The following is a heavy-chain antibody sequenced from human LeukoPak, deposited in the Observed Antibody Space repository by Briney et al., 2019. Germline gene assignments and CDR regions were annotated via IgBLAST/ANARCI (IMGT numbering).Heavy chain of an antibody. Sequence: PGGSLRLSCAASGFTFSDYHMTWIRQTQGKALESIAYISGTGSITFYADSVKGRFTVSRDNAKGSLYLQMNSLRAEDLAVYYCARDRPYCTCGSTDYWAQGTLVTVSS. CDR1: GFTFSDYH. V-gene: IGHV3-11*01. J-gene: IGHJ4*02. CDR3: ARDRPYCTCGSTDY. CDR2: ISGTGSIT. D-gene: IGHD2-8*02.